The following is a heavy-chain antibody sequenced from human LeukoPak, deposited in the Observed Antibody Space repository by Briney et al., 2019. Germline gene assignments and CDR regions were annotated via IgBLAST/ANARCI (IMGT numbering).Heavy chain of an antibody. CDR2: ISSSSSYI. Sequence: PGGSLRLSCAASGFTFSSYSMNWVRQAPGKGLEWVSSISSSSSYIYYADSVKGRFTISRDTAKNSLYLQMNSLRAEDTAVYYCARDRRIAVPYDAFDIWGQGTMVTVSS. D-gene: IGHD6-19*01. CDR1: GFTFSSYS. V-gene: IGHV3-21*01. J-gene: IGHJ3*02. CDR3: ARDRRIAVPYDAFDI.